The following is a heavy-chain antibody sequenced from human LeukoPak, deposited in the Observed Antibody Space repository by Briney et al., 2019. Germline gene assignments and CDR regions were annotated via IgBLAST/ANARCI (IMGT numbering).Heavy chain of an antibody. CDR3: ARDPYCSSTSCYGMVADY. J-gene: IGHJ4*02. V-gene: IGHV1-2*02. D-gene: IGHD2-2*01. CDR2: INPNSGGT. Sequence: ASVKVSCKASGYTFTGYYMHWVRQAPGQGLEWMGWINPNSGGTNYAQKFQGRVTMTRDTSISTDYMELSRLRSDDTAVYYCARDPYCSSTSCYGMVADYWGQGTLVTVSS. CDR1: GYTFTGYY.